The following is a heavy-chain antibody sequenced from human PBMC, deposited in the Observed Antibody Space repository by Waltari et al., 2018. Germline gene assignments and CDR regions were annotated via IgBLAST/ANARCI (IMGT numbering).Heavy chain of an antibody. CDR2: IKSRSAGGTT. CDR3: TTDRFD. J-gene: IGHJ4*02. V-gene: IGHV3-15*01. D-gene: IGHD3-16*01. Sequence: EVQLVESGGGLVMPWGSLRLSCAASGFTFRNPWMSWVRKAPGKGLEWVGRIKSRSAGGTTDYTSPVKGRFIISRDDSQNTLHLQMNSLKTEDTAVYYCTTDRFDWGQGILVTVSS. CDR1: GFTFRNPW.